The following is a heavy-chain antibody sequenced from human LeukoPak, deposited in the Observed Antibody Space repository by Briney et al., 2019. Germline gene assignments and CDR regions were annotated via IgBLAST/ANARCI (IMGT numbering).Heavy chain of an antibody. V-gene: IGHV3-33*01. CDR3: ARIIINSGYSYGIDF. J-gene: IGHJ4*02. Sequence: GGSLRLSCAASGFTFRNHGMYWVRQAPGKGLEWVAVIWHDGSNKHYRDSVKGRFTITRDNSLNILFLQMDSLRADDTAVYYCARIIINSGYSYGIDFWGQGTLVTVSS. CDR1: GFTFRNHG. CDR2: IWHDGSNK. D-gene: IGHD5-18*01.